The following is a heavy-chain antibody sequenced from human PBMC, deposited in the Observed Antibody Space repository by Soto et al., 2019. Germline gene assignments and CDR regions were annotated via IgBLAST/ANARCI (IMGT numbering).Heavy chain of an antibody. Sequence: EVQLLQSGGALAQPGGSLRLSCAASGFTFTSFTMNWVRQAPGKGLEWVSAISGSGYNTYDAVSVRGRFTISRDNSMNMLYLQMNSLRGDDTAVYFCAKSIRTTLSVYDYWGQGALVTVSS. CDR3: AKSIRTTLSVYDY. J-gene: IGHJ4*02. D-gene: IGHD4-17*01. CDR2: ISGSGYNT. CDR1: GFTFTSFT. V-gene: IGHV3-23*01.